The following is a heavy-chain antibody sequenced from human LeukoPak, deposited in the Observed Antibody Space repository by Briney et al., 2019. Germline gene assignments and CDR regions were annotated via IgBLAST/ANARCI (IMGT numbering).Heavy chain of an antibody. J-gene: IGHJ4*02. CDR2: TYYRSKWYN. CDR3: ARERGTAGYSRYFDY. V-gene: IGHV6-1*01. Sequence: SQTLSLTCDISGDSVSSNSAAWNWIRQSPLRGLEWLGRTYYRSKWYNDYAVSVKSRITINPDTSKNQFSLQLNSVTPEDTAVYYCARERGTAGYSRYFDYWGQGTLVTVSS. CDR1: GDSVSSNSAA. D-gene: IGHD5-12*01.